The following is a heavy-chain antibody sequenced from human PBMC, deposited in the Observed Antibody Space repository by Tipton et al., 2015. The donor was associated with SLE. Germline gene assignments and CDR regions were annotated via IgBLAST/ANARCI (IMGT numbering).Heavy chain of an antibody. CDR3: AREEYGSSSY. CDR1: GGSISSNSYY. CDR2: IYYSGST. J-gene: IGHJ4*02. Sequence: TLSLTCTVSGGSISSNSYYWGWIRQPPGRRLEWIGDIYYSGSTYYNPSLKSRVTISVDTSTNQFSLNLSSVTAADTAVYYCAREEYGSSSYWGQGKLVTVSS. D-gene: IGHD2-15*01. V-gene: IGHV4-39*02.